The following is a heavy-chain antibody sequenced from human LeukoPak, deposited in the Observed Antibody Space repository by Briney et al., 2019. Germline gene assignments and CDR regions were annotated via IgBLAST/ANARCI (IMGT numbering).Heavy chain of an antibody. CDR1: VGCISSYY. Sequence: TLSLTCTVSVGCISSYYWSWIRQPPGKALEWLARIDWDDDKYYSTSLKTRLTISKDTSKNQVVLTMTNMDPVDTATYYCARSSGGAGWFDPWGQGTLVTVSS. CDR3: ARSSGGAGWFDP. D-gene: IGHD3-10*01. V-gene: IGHV2-70*11. CDR2: IDWDDDK. J-gene: IGHJ5*02.